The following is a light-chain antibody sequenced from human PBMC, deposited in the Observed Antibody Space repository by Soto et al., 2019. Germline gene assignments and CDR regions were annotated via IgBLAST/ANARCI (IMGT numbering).Light chain of an antibody. CDR1: QGIASA. V-gene: IGKV1-13*02. J-gene: IGKJ4*01. Sequence: AIQLTQSPSSLSASIGDRVTITCRASQGIASALAWYQQRPGKPPSLLIYDASTSQSGVPSRFGGSGSETDFTLTISSLQPEDFATYSCQQFSTYPVTFGGGTRVEIK. CDR3: QQFSTYPVT. CDR2: DAS.